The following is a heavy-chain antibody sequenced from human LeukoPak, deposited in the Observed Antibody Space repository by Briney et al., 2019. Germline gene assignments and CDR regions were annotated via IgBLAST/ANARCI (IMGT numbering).Heavy chain of an antibody. Sequence: PGGSLRLSCAASGFTFSSYSMNWVRQAPGKGLEWVSSISSSSSYIYYADSVKGRFTISRDNAKNSLYLQMNSLRAEDTAVYYCARDDTAMYYFDYWGQGTLVTVSS. V-gene: IGHV3-21*01. CDR1: GFTFSSYS. CDR2: ISSSSSYI. CDR3: ARDDTAMYYFDY. D-gene: IGHD5-18*01. J-gene: IGHJ4*02.